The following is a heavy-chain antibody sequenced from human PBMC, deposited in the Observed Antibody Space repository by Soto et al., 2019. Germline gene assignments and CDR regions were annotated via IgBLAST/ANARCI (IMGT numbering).Heavy chain of an antibody. J-gene: IGHJ5*02. D-gene: IGHD2-2*01. CDR2: IIPIFGTA. CDR1: GGTFSSYA. CDR3: ARIRLYCSSTSCFQGWFDP. Sequence: QVQLVQSGAEVKKPGSSVKVSCKASGGTFSSYAISWVRQAPGQGLEWMGGIIPIFGTANYAQKFQGRVTITADESTSTAYMELSSLRSEDTAVYYCARIRLYCSSTSCFQGWFDPWGQGTLVTVSS. V-gene: IGHV1-69*01.